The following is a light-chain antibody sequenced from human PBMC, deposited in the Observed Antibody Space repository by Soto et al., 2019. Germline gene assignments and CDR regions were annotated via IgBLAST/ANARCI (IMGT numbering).Light chain of an antibody. Sequence: EMVLTQSPGTLSLSPGERATLSCRASQSFSSSYLAWYQHKPGQAPRLLVYGVSNRATGVPGRFSGSGSGTDFTLTISRLEPEDSAVYYCQQYDASPPATFGQGTKLEIK. J-gene: IGKJ2*01. V-gene: IGKV3-20*01. CDR2: GVS. CDR3: QQYDASPPAT. CDR1: QSFSSSY.